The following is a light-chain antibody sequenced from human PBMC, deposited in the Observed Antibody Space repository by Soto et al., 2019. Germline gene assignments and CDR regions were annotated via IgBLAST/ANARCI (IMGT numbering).Light chain of an antibody. CDR2: GAS. CDR1: QSVSNNY. Sequence: EIVLTQSPGTLSLSPGERATLSCRASQSVSNNYLAWYQQKPGQAPRLLIYGASNRATGIPDRFSGRVSRTDLTLTISKLEPEDFAVYYCQQYGSSGTFGQGTKGEIK. CDR3: QQYGSSGT. V-gene: IGKV3-20*01. J-gene: IGKJ1*01.